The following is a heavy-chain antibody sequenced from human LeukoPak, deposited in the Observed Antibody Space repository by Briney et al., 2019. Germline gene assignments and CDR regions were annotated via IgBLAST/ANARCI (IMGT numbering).Heavy chain of an antibody. CDR1: GYTFTGQY. D-gene: IGHD3-22*01. CDR3: ARLNVVDYYDSSGYPQPFDY. J-gene: IGHJ4*02. Sequence: GASVKVSCKTSGYTFTGQYLHWVRQAPGQGLEWMGWINPNSGGTKSAQKFQGRVIMTRDTSISTAYMELRSLSSDDTAVYYCARLNVVDYYDSSGYPQPFDYWGQGTLVTVSS. V-gene: IGHV1-2*02. CDR2: INPNSGGT.